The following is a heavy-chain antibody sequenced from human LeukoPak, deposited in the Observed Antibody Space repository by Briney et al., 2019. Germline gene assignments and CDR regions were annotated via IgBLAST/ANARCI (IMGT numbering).Heavy chain of an antibody. Sequence: KSSETLSLTCTVSGDSFSSYYWTWIRQPAGKGLEWIGRIYNDGSTNYNPSLESRVTMSVDTSKNQFSLKLRSVTAADTAVYYCARVRASGTYSAFDQWGQGTLVTVSS. J-gene: IGHJ4*02. V-gene: IGHV4-4*07. CDR1: GDSFSSYY. D-gene: IGHD1-26*01. CDR3: ARVRASGTYSAFDQ. CDR2: IYNDGST.